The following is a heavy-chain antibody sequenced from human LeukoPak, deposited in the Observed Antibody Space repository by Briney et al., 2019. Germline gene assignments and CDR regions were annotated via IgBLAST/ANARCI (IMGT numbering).Heavy chain of an antibody. CDR2: IYYDGST. Sequence: SETLSLTCTVSGGSISTYYWSWIRQSPGKGLEWIGYIYYDGSTNYNPSLKSRVTISVDTSKNQFSLKLSSVTAAETAVYYCARGPYSYDSSGAFDIWGQGTMVTVSS. CDR1: GGSISTYY. CDR3: ARGPYSYDSSGAFDI. V-gene: IGHV4-59*12. J-gene: IGHJ3*02. D-gene: IGHD3-22*01.